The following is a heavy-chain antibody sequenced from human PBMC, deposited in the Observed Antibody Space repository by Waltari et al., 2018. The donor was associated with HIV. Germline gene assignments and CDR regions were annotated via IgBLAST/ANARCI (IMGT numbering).Heavy chain of an antibody. J-gene: IGHJ6*02. Sequence: EVRRVESGGGLVKRGGYLRRSCGVSGFSLSSYSMKWGRQAPGKGVEWVSSISGPSDYIYYVDSVKGRFTVSRDNAKNSLYLQMNSLRAEDSAIYYCARDLSYYYGMDVWGPGTTVIVSS. CDR3: ARDLSYYYGMDV. V-gene: IGHV3-21*01. CDR2: ISGPSDYI. CDR1: GFSLSSYS.